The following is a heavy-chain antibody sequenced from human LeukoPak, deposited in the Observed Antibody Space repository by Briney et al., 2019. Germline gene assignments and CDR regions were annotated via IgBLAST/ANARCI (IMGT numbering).Heavy chain of an antibody. CDR2: IGGSGGST. Sequence: GGSLRLSCAASGFTFSSYAMSWVRQALGKGLEWVSAIGGSGGSTYYADSVKGRFTISRDNSKNTLYLQMNSLRAEDTAVYYCAGGYYDSFGGYWGQGTLVTVSS. CDR3: AGGYYDSFGGY. CDR1: GFTFSSYA. V-gene: IGHV3-23*01. D-gene: IGHD3-22*01. J-gene: IGHJ4*02.